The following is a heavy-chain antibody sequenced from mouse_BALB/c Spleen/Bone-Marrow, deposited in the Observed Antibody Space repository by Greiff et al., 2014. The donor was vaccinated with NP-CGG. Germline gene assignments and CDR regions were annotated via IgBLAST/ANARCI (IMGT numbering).Heavy chain of an antibody. J-gene: IGHJ2*01. Sequence: LQQSGGGLVQPGGSMKLSCAASGFAFSDTWPDWVRQSPEKGPEWVAEIRTKADDHATYYAESVKGRFTISRDDSISSVYLQMNSLRAEDTGIYYCTPHPFDYWGQGTTLTVSS. V-gene: IGHV6-6*01. CDR2: IRTKADDHAT. CDR3: TPHPFDY. CDR1: GFAFSDTW.